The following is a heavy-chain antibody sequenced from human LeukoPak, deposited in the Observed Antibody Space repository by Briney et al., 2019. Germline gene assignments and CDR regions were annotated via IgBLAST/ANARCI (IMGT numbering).Heavy chain of an antibody. J-gene: IGHJ4*02. D-gene: IGHD3-22*01. CDR3: ARDCHAYYDSSGHFDY. CDR2: IYYSGST. CDR1: GGSISSYY. V-gene: IGHV4-59*01. Sequence: PSETLSLTCTVSGGSISSYYWSWIRRPPGKGLEWIGYIYYSGSTNYNPSLKSRVTISVDTSKNQFSLKLSSVTAADTAVYYCARDCHAYYDSSGHFDYWGQGTLVTVSS.